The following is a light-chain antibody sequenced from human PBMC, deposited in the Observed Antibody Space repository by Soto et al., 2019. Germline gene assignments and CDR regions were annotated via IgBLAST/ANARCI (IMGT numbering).Light chain of an antibody. CDR1: QSVTSSY. Sequence: EIVLTQSPGTPSLSPGERATLSCRASQSVTSSYLAWYQLKPGQAPRLVIYGASSRATGIPDRFSGSGSGTDFTLTISRLEPEDFAVYSCQQYSRSPWTFGQGTKVEIK. CDR2: GAS. CDR3: QQYSRSPWT. V-gene: IGKV3-20*01. J-gene: IGKJ1*01.